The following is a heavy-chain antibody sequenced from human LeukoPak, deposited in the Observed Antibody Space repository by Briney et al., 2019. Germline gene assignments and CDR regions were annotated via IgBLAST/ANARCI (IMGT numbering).Heavy chain of an antibody. Sequence: GGSLRLSCAASGFSFTDAWMSWVRQAPGKGLEWVGRITSKTDGGITDSAAPVKGRFTVSRDDSKNTLFLQMSSLRTEDTAVYYCATDESNTFFFWGQGTLVTVSS. CDR1: GFSFTDAW. CDR3: ATDESNTFFF. D-gene: IGHD2/OR15-2a*01. CDR2: ITSKTDGGIT. V-gene: IGHV3-15*01. J-gene: IGHJ4*02.